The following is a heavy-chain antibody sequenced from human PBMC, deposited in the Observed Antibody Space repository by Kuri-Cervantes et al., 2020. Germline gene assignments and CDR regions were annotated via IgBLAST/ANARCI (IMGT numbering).Heavy chain of an antibody. D-gene: IGHD2-2*03. CDR2: IHSGGST. CDR1: GFTVSSNY. CDR3: VRDRPFLWIDTYYYYYGMDV. V-gene: IGHV3-53*01. Sequence: GGSLRLSCAASGFTVSSNYMSWVRQAPGKGLEWVSVIHSGGSTYYGHSVKGRFTISRDNAKNSLYLQMNSLRADDTAVYYCVRDRPFLWIDTYYYYYGMDVWGQGTTVTVSS. J-gene: IGHJ6*02.